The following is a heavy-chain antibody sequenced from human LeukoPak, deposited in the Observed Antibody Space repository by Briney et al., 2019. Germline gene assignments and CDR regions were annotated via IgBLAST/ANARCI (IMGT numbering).Heavy chain of an antibody. D-gene: IGHD1-26*01. CDR1: GGSFSGYQ. V-gene: IGHV4-34*01. CDR3: ARDRWELLQDF. Sequence: KSSETLSLTCAVYGGSFSGYQWSWIRLPPGKGLEWIGRIHTTGSTNYNPSLKSRVTLSVNPSKNQFFLRLTSVTAADTAMYYCARDRWELLQDFWGQGTLVTVSS. J-gene: IGHJ4*02. CDR2: IHTTGST.